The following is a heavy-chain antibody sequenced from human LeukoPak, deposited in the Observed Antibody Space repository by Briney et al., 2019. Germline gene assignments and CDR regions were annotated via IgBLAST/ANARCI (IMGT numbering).Heavy chain of an antibody. J-gene: IGHJ4*02. V-gene: IGHV3-23*01. CDR2: IGGSGGST. D-gene: IGHD1-26*01. CDR3: AKTQDMGAHSPNDY. Sequence: GGSLGPSLRALGLPFSSFSMSWVRQAPGKGLEWVPAIGGSGGSTYYAASVKGRFTISRDNSKNPLYLQMNSLRAEDTAVYYCAKTQDMGAHSPNDYWGQGTLVTVSS. CDR1: GLPFSSFS.